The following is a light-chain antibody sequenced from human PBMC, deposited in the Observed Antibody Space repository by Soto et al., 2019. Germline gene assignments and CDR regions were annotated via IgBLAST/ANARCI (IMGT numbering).Light chain of an antibody. J-gene: IGLJ2*01. CDR1: SSDVGGYNY. CDR2: DVS. Sequence: QSALTQPASVSGSPGQSITISCTGTSSDVGGYNYVSWYQQHPGKAPKLMIYDVSNRPSGVSNRFSGSKSGNTASLTISGLQAEDEGDYCCSSYTNSSTRVFGGGTKLTVL. V-gene: IGLV2-14*01. CDR3: SSYTNSSTRV.